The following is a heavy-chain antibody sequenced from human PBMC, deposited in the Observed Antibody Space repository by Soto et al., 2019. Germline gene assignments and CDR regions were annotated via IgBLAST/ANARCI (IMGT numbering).Heavy chain of an antibody. CDR3: TTGYYGSGSYYLYYYYGMDV. CDR2: IKSKTDGGTT. CDR1: GFTFSNAW. V-gene: IGHV3-15*07. D-gene: IGHD3-10*01. J-gene: IGHJ6*02. Sequence: EVQLVESGGGLVKPGGSLRLSCAASGFTFSNAWMNWVRQAPGKGLEWVGRIKSKTDGGTTDYAAPVKGRFTISRDDSKNTLYLQMNSLKTEDTAVYYCTTGYYGSGSYYLYYYYGMDVWGQGTTGTVSS.